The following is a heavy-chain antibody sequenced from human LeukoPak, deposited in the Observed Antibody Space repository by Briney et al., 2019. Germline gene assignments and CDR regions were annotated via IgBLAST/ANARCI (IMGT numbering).Heavy chain of an antibody. CDR3: AKEWGYYDSSGYYSKSFDY. D-gene: IGHD3-22*01. CDR1: GFTFSSYG. V-gene: IGHV3-30*02. J-gene: IGHJ4*02. Sequence: PGGSLRLSCAASGFTFSSYGMHWVRQAPGKGLEWVAFIRYDGSNKYYADSVKGRFTISRDNSKNTLYLQMNSLRAEDTAVYYCAKEWGYYDSSGYYSKSFDYWGQGTLVTVSS. CDR2: IRYDGSNK.